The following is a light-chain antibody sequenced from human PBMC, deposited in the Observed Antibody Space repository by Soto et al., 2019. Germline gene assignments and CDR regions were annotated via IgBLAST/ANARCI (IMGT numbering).Light chain of an antibody. CDR2: DVT. V-gene: IGLV2-14*01. J-gene: IGLJ2*01. Sequence: QSALTQPASVSGSPGRSVTISCTGSSSDVGDFNYVSWYQQLPGRAPKLIIYDVTNRPSGISYRFSASKSGRTASLTISGLQAEDEADYYCSSYSSSPTHVVFGGGTKLTVL. CDR1: SSDVGDFNY. CDR3: SSYSSSPTHVV.